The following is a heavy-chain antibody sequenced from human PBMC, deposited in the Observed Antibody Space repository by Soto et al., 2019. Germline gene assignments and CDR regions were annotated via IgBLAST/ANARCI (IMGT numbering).Heavy chain of an antibody. CDR3: AKALRFLEWSISDYYYYMDV. CDR2: ISGSGGST. J-gene: IGHJ6*03. Sequence: GGSLRLSCAASGFTFSSYAMSWVRQAPGKGLEWVSAISGSGGSTYYADSVKGRFTISRDNSKNTLYLQMNSLRAEDTAVYYCAKALRFLEWSISDYYYYMDVWGKGTTVTVSS. D-gene: IGHD3-3*01. V-gene: IGHV3-23*01. CDR1: GFTFSSYA.